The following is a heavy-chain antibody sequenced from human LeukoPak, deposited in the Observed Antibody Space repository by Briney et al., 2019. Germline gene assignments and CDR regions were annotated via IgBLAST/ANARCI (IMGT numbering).Heavy chain of an antibody. Sequence: GSSVNVSCKASVYTFTGYYMHWVRQAPGQGREGMGWINTNSGGTNYAQKFQGRVTITRDTYISTAYMKLSRLRSDDPAVYYSARTVGYNRGWYYFDYWGQGTLVTVSS. D-gene: IGHD6-19*01. CDR2: INTNSGGT. CDR1: VYTFTGYY. J-gene: IGHJ4*02. CDR3: ARTVGYNRGWYYFDY. V-gene: IGHV1-2*02.